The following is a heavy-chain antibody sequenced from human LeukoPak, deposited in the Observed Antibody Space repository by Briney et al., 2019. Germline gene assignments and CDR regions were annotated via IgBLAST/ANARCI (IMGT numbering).Heavy chain of an antibody. J-gene: IGHJ4*02. D-gene: IGHD3-10*01. CDR3: AKEGDYGSPPYYSDY. CDR2: ISSSSSTI. Sequence: PGGSLRLSCAASGFTFSSYSMNWVRQAPGKGLERVSYISSSSSTIYYVDSVKGRFTISRDNAKNSLYLQMNSLRAEDTAVYYCAKEGDYGSPPYYSDYWGQGTLVTVSS. CDR1: GFTFSSYS. V-gene: IGHV3-48*04.